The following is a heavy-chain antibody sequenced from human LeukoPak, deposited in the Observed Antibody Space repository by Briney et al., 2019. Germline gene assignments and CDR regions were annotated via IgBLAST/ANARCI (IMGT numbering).Heavy chain of an antibody. CDR3: ARARRYDYVWGSYRYYFDY. Sequence: ASVKVSCKASGYTFTSYYMHWVRQAPRQGLEWMGIINPSGGSTSYAQRFQGRVTMTRDTSTSTVYMELSSLRSEDTAVYYCARARRYDYVWGSYRYYFDYWGQGTLVTVSS. V-gene: IGHV1-46*01. D-gene: IGHD3-16*02. J-gene: IGHJ4*02. CDR2: INPSGGST. CDR1: GYTFTSYY.